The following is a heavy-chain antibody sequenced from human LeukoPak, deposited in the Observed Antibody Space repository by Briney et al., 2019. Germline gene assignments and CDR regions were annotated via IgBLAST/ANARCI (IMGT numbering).Heavy chain of an antibody. CDR2: IYTSGST. V-gene: IGHV4-61*02. J-gene: IGHJ3*01. Sequence: SETLSLTCTVSGGSISSGIYYWSWIRQPAGKGLEWIGRIYTSGSTNYNPSLKSRVTISVDTSKNQFSLKLSSVTAADTAVYYCARRIGETDVFDFWGQGTMVTVSS. CDR1: GGSISSGIYY. CDR3: ARRIGETDVFDF. D-gene: IGHD2-15*01.